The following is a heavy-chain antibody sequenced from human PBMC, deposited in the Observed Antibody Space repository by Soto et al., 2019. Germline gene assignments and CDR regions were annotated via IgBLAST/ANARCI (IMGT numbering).Heavy chain of an antibody. CDR2: IKQDGSEK. CDR1: GFTFSSCW. CDR3: ARGHHLIAVAGPPAWDYYGMDV. D-gene: IGHD6-19*01. J-gene: IGHJ6*02. Sequence: PWGSLGLSCAACGFTFSSCWMSWVRHAPGNGLDWVANIKQDGSEKDYVDSVKGRFTISRDNAKNSLYLKMNSLRAEDTAVYYCARGHHLIAVAGPPAWDYYGMDVWGQGTTVTVSS. V-gene: IGHV3-7*01.